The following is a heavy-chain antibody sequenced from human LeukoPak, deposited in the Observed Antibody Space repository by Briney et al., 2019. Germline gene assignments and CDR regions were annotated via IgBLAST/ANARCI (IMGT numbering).Heavy chain of an antibody. CDR3: AREMTTVTYDY. Sequence: SETLSLTCTVSGYSLSSGYYWDWIRQPPGKGLEWIGSLYHSGSTYYNPSLKSRVTISVDTSKNQFSLKLSSVTAADTAVYYCAREMTTVTYDYWGQGTLVTVSS. J-gene: IGHJ4*02. CDR2: LYHSGST. CDR1: GYSLSSGYY. D-gene: IGHD4-17*01. V-gene: IGHV4-38-2*02.